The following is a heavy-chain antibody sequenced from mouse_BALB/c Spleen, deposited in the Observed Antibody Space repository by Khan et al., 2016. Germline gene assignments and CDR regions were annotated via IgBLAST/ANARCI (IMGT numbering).Heavy chain of an antibody. CDR1: GFNIKDYY. CDR3: ANYNVGFAY. CDR2: IDPENGYT. V-gene: IGHV14-1*02. D-gene: IGHD1-1*01. J-gene: IGHJ3*01. Sequence: VRLQQSGAEFVRPGALVKLSCKTSGFNIKDYYIYWVKQRPEQGLEWIGWIDPENGYTIYDPKFQDKASITADTSSNTAYLHLSGLTSEDTAVYYCANYNVGFAYWGQGTLVTVSA.